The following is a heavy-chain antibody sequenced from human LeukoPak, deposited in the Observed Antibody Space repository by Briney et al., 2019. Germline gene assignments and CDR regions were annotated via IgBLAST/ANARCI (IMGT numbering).Heavy chain of an antibody. J-gene: IGHJ4*02. CDR1: GFIFSTAW. CDR2: IKSKSDGGTT. D-gene: IGHD1-26*01. V-gene: IGHV3-15*01. Sequence: PGGSLRLSCAASGFIFSTAWMSWVRQAPGKGLEWVGRIKSKSDGGTTDYAAPVKGRFTISRDDSKNTLYLQMNSLKTEDTAVYYCATGLLGHWGQETLVTASS. CDR3: ATGLLGH.